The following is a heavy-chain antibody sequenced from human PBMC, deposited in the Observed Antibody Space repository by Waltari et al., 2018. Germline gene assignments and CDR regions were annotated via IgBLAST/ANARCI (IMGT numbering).Heavy chain of an antibody. V-gene: IGHV3-21*01. D-gene: IGHD1-26*01. CDR1: GFTFRSYS. Sequence: EVQLVESGGGLVKPGGSLSLSCAASGFTFRSYSMNWVSQAPGKGLEWVSSISSSSSYIYYADSVKGRFTISRDNAKNSLYLQMNSLRAEDTAVYYCARAPPYSGSYFDGYYFDYWGQGTLVTVSS. CDR2: ISSSSSYI. J-gene: IGHJ4*02. CDR3: ARAPPYSGSYFDGYYFDY.